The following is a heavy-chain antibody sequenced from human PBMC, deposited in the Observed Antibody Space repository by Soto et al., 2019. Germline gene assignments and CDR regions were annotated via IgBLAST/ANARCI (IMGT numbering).Heavy chain of an antibody. CDR2: IYYSGST. Sequence: QVQLQESGPGLVKPSETLSLTCTVSGGSISSYYWSWIRQPPGKGLEWIGYIYYSGSTNYNPSLKRRVTISVDTSKNQFSLKLSSVTAADTAVYYCARVGIAARQVDYWGQGTLVTVSS. CDR1: GGSISSYY. J-gene: IGHJ4*02. D-gene: IGHD6-6*01. V-gene: IGHV4-59*01. CDR3: ARVGIAARQVDY.